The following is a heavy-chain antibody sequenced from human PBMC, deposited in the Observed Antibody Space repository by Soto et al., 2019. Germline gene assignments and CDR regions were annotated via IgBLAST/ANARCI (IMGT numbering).Heavy chain of an antibody. CDR2: VDPNGGGS. V-gene: IGHV1-2*04. CDR1: GYSFTDYK. CDR3: ATWVDYGDFEGFDF. J-gene: IGHJ4*02. Sequence: ASVKVSCKTSGYSFTDYKLHWVRQAPGQGLEWMGWVDPNGGGSNSAQKFQGLVTMTWDTSITTAYLDLTRLTTNDTATYFCATWVDYGDFEGFDFWGQGTLVTVSS. D-gene: IGHD4-17*01.